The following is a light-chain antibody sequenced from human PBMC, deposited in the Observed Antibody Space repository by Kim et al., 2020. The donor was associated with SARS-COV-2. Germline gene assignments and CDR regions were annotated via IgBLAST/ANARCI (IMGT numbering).Light chain of an antibody. CDR3: QVWDSSSEVV. Sequence: PGKPAGMTCGGNNIGSKRVHGYQQRXGQAPVLVIYYDSDRPSGIPERFSGSNSGNTATLTISRVEAGDEADYYCQVWDSSSEVVFGGGTQLTVL. J-gene: IGLJ2*01. CDR2: YDS. CDR1: NIGSKR. V-gene: IGLV3-21*04.